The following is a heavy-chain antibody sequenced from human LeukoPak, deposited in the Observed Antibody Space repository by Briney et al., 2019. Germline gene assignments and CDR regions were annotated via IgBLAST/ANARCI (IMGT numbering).Heavy chain of an antibody. J-gene: IGHJ4*02. D-gene: IGHD3-10*01. Sequence: SETLSLTCSVSGFSIGTGYSWGWIRQPPGKGLEWIGTIYHRGNTYYNPFLMSRVTISLDTSKNQFSLRLTSVTAADTALYYCAREVESWFGDLLSYFDSWGQGTQVTVSS. CDR3: AREVESWFGDLLSYFDS. CDR1: GFSIGTGYS. CDR2: IYHRGNT. V-gene: IGHV4-38-2*02.